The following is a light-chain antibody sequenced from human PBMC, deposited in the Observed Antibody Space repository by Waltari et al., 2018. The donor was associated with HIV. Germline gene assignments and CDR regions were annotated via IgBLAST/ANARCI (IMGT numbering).Light chain of an antibody. CDR3: SSYTSSSTV. Sequence: QSALTQPASVSGSPGQSITISCTGTSSDVGAYNYVSWYQLHPGKAPKLMIYDVSNRPSGVSDRFSGSKSANTASLTISGLQAEDEAHYYCSSYTSSSTVFGGGTKLTVL. J-gene: IGLJ2*01. V-gene: IGLV2-14*03. CDR2: DVS. CDR1: SSDVGAYNY.